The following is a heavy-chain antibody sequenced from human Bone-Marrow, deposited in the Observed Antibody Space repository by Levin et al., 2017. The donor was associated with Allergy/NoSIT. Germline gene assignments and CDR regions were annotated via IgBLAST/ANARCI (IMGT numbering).Heavy chain of an antibody. CDR1: GFPFSDYY. J-gene: IGHJ4*02. V-gene: IGHV3-11*05. D-gene: IGHD6-13*01. CDR2: IGGSSTYT. CDR3: VRGPGIVASGYFFDD. Sequence: SGGSLRLSCTASGFPFSDYYMSWIRQAPGTGLEWVSYIGGSSTYTKYADSVKGRFTISRDNAKNSLYLQMDSLTAEDTAVYFCVRGPGIVASGYFFDDWGQGTLVTVSS.